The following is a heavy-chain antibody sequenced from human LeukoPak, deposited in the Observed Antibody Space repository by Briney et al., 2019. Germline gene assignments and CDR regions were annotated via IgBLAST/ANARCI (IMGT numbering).Heavy chain of an antibody. Sequence: SETLSLTCAVSGYSISSGYYWGWIRQAPGKGLEWIGIIHHSGSTYYNPSLKSRVTISVDTSKNQFSLNLSSVTAADTAVYYCARADYGDYYFDYWGQGTLVTVSS. V-gene: IGHV4-38-2*01. CDR3: ARADYGDYYFDY. CDR1: GYSISSGYY. D-gene: IGHD4-17*01. CDR2: IHHSGST. J-gene: IGHJ4*02.